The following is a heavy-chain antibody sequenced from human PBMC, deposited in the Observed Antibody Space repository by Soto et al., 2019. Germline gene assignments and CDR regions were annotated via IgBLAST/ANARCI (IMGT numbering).Heavy chain of an antibody. V-gene: IGHV3-74*01. CDR1: GFSFSNCW. CDR3: ASAIGYYGIDV. CDR2: VNSDGSST. D-gene: IGHD3-22*01. J-gene: IGHJ6*02. Sequence: EVQLVESGGGLVQPGGSLRLSCAASGFSFSNCWMHWVRQAPGMGLVWVSHVNSDGSSTTYADSVKGRFTISRDNAKKTLYLQMHSLRAEDTAVYYGASAIGYYGIDVWGQGTTVTVSS.